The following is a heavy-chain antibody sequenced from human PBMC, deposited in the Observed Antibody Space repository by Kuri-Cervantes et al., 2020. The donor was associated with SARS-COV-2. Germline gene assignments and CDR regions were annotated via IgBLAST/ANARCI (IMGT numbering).Heavy chain of an antibody. J-gene: IGHJ6*02. D-gene: IGHD2-21*02. CDR3: ARGFCGGDCYVYYYHYGMDV. CDR1: GYTFTSYG. Sequence: ASVKVSCKASGYTFTSYGISWVRQAPGQGLEWMGWISAYNGNTNYAQKLQGRVTMTTDTSTSTAYMELRSLRSDDTAVYYCARGFCGGDCYVYYYHYGMDVWGQGTTVTVAS. CDR2: ISAYNGNT. V-gene: IGHV1-18*01.